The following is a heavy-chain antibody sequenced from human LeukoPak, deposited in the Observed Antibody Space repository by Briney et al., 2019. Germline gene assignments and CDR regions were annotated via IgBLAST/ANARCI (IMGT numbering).Heavy chain of an antibody. CDR3: ARWGYSSGWYEEAVGY. D-gene: IGHD6-19*01. CDR1: GFTFSSYA. J-gene: IGHJ4*02. CDR2: ISYDGSNK. Sequence: GGSLRLSCAASGFTFSSYAMHWVRQAPGKGLEWVAVISYDGSNKYYADSVKGRFTISRDNSKNTLYLQMNSLRAEDTAVYYCARWGYSSGWYEEAVGYWGQGTLVTVSS. V-gene: IGHV3-30-3*01.